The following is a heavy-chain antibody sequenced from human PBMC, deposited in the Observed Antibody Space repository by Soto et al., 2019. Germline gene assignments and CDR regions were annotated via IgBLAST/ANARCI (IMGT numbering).Heavy chain of an antibody. CDR1: GFTFSSYG. V-gene: IGHV3-33*06. CDR2: IWYDGSNK. Sequence: PGGSLRLSCAASGFTFSSYGMHWVRQAPGKGLEWVAVIWYDGSNKYYADSVKGRFTISRDNSKNTLYLQMNSLRAEDTAVYYCAKDLRSSYFLGSGSYFLGYGMDVWGQGTTVTSP. CDR3: AKDLRSSYFLGSGSYFLGYGMDV. J-gene: IGHJ6*02. D-gene: IGHD3-10*01.